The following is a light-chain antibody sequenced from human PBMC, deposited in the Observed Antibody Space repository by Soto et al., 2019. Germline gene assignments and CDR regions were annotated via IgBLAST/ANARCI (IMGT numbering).Light chain of an antibody. J-gene: IGLJ1*01. CDR1: ISDVGGYSY. V-gene: IGLV2-14*01. CDR2: EVN. CDR3: SSYTSSSTYV. Sequence: QPASVSGSPGQSITISCTGTISDVGGYSYVSWYQQHPGKAPKLMIYEVNYRPSGVSNRFSGSKSGNTASLTISGLQAEDEADYYCSSYTSSSTYVFGTGTKLTVL.